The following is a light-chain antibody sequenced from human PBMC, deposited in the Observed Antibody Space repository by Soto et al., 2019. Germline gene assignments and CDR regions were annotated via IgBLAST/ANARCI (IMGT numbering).Light chain of an antibody. CDR1: QSVNNY. V-gene: IGKV3-11*01. CDR2: DAS. Sequence: EIVLTQSPVTLSLSAGERATLSCRASQSVNNYVAWYQQKPGQAPRLLIYDASTRATGIPARFSGSVSVTDFTLTISTLEPEDFSVYYFQQRINWPFTVGGGTKVDIK. CDR3: QQRINWPFT. J-gene: IGKJ4*01.